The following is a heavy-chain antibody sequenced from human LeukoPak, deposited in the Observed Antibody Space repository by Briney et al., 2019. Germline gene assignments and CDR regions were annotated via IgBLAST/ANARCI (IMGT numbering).Heavy chain of an antibody. Sequence: PSETLSLTCTVSGYSISSGYYWGWIRQPPGKGLEWIGSISHSGSTNYNPSLKSRVTISVDTSKNQFSLKLSSVTAADTAVYYCAREMYYDSRGPPVLYYFDYWGQGTLVTVSS. CDR3: AREMYYDSRGPPVLYYFDY. D-gene: IGHD3-22*01. V-gene: IGHV4-38-2*02. J-gene: IGHJ4*02. CDR2: ISHSGST. CDR1: GYSISSGYY.